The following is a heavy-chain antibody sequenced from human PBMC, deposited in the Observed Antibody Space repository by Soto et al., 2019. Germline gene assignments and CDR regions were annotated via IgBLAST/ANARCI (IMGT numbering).Heavy chain of an antibody. Sequence: GGSLRVSYAASGFTFSSHGMHWVRQAPDKGLEWVAVIWYDGSNKYYADSVKGRFTISRDKSKNTLYLQMNSLRAEDTAVYYCARDRPPDIWGQGTMVTVPS. CDR1: GFTFSSHG. V-gene: IGHV3-33*01. CDR3: ARDRPPDI. J-gene: IGHJ3*02. CDR2: IWYDGSNK.